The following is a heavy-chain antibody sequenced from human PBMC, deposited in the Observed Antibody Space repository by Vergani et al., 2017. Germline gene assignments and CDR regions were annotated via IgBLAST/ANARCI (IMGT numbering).Heavy chain of an antibody. CDR1: GGSISSYY. J-gene: IGHJ5*02. CDR2: IYTSGST. V-gene: IGHV4-4*07. D-gene: IGHD4-23*01. CDR3: ARDQAWGRWNWFDP. Sequence: QVQLQESGPGLVKPSETLSLTCTVSGGSISSYYWSWIRQPAGKGLEWIGRIYTSGSTNYNPSLKSRVTMAVDTSKKQFSLKLSSVPAADTAVYYCARDQAWGRWNWFDPWGQGTLVTVSS.